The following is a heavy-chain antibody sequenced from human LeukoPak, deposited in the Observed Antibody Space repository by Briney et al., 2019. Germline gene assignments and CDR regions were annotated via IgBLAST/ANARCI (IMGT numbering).Heavy chain of an antibody. Sequence: PSETLSLTCTVSGGSISSYYWSWIRQPPGKGLEWIGYIYYSGSTYYNPSLKSRVTISVDTSKNQFSLKLSSVTAADTAVYYCARPRITMVRSPLDYWGQGTLVTVSS. D-gene: IGHD3-10*01. J-gene: IGHJ4*02. V-gene: IGHV4-59*04. CDR1: GGSISSYY. CDR2: IYYSGST. CDR3: ARPRITMVRSPLDY.